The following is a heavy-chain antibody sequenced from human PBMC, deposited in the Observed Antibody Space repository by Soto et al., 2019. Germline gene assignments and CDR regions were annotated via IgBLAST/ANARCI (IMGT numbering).Heavy chain of an antibody. V-gene: IGHV4-31*03. Sequence: QVQLQASGPGLVKPSQTLSLTCTVSGGSISSGGYYWSWIRQHPGKGLEWIGYIYYSGSTYYNPSLTTRVTISVDTFKNQFSRKLSSVTAADTAVYYCAREESSESGYDRRYFDYLGQGTLVTVSS. D-gene: IGHD5-12*01. CDR1: GGSISSGGYY. J-gene: IGHJ4*02. CDR3: AREESSESGYDRRYFDY. CDR2: IYYSGST.